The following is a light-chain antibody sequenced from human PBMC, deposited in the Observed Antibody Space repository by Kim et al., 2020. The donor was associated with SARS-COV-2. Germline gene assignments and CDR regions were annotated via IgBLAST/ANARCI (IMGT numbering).Light chain of an antibody. CDR3: HQYVNSPHT. V-gene: IGKV3-20*01. CDR1: QSVSNNF. CDR2: GAS. Sequence: EIVLTQSPGTLSLSPGERATLSCRASQSVSNNFLAWFQQKPGQTPRLLIYGASGRATGISDRFSGSGSGTDFTITISRLEPEDFAVYYCHQYVNSPHTFGQGTRLEIK. J-gene: IGKJ5*01.